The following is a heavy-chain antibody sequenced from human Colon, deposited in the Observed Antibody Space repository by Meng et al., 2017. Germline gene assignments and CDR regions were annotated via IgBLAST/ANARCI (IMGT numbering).Heavy chain of an antibody. J-gene: IGHJ4*02. CDR1: AGSISSGGYY. V-gene: IGHV4-31*03. Sequence: QVQLQESGPGLVKPSQTLSLTCTVSAGSISSGGYYWSWIRQHPGKGLEWIGYIYYSGSTYYNPSLKSRVTISVDTSKNQFSLKLSSVTAADTAVYYCASEGRMTTVTQWPSWIDYWGQGTLVTVSS. CDR3: ASEGRMTTVTQWPSWIDY. CDR2: IYYSGST. D-gene: IGHD4-11*01.